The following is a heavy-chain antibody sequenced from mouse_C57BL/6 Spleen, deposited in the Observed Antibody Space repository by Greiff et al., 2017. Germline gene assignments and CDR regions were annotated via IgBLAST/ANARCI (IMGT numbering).Heavy chain of an antibody. D-gene: IGHD1-1*01. J-gene: IGHJ3*01. V-gene: IGHV1-72*01. CDR3: ARDSGSSYGAY. CDR1: GYTFTSYW. Sequence: VQLQQPGAELVKPGASVKLSCKASGYTFTSYWMHWVKQRPGRGLEWIGRIDPSSGGTKYNEKFKSKATLTVDKPSSTAYLQLSSLTSEDDAVYYGARDSGSSYGAYWGQGTLVTVSA. CDR2: IDPSSGGT.